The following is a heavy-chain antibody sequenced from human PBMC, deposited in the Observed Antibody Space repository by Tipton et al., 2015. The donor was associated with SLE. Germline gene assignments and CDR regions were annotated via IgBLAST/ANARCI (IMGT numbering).Heavy chain of an antibody. J-gene: IGHJ6*04. CDR3: ARDATSYDPGYMDV. Sequence: TLSLTCTVSGHSISNGDYYWSWIRQLPGKGLEWIGYIYYTGKTYYNPSLESRIVMSVDMSKNQFSLRLNSVTDADTAVYYCARDATSYDPGYMDVWGKGSTVTVSS. CDR2: IYYTGKT. D-gene: IGHD5-12*01. CDR1: GHSISNGDYY. V-gene: IGHV4-31*03.